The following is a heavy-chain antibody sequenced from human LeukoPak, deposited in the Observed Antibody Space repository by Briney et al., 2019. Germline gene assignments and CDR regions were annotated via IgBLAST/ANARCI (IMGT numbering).Heavy chain of an antibody. Sequence: ASVKVSCKASGYTFTSYGIIWVRQAPGQGLEWMGWISAYNGNTNYAQKLQGRVTMTTDTSTSTAYMELRSLRSDDTAVYYCARALDSSYYYDSSGYSGEYFDYWGQGTLVTVSS. CDR1: GYTFTSYG. D-gene: IGHD3-22*01. J-gene: IGHJ4*02. CDR3: ARALDSSYYYDSSGYSGEYFDY. CDR2: ISAYNGNT. V-gene: IGHV1-18*01.